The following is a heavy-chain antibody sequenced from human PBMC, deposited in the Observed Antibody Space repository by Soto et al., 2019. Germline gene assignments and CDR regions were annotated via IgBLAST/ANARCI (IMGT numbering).Heavy chain of an antibody. CDR3: ARDRIAVASYYYYYGMDV. Sequence: GGSLRLSCAASGFTFSSYAMHWVRQAPGKGLEWVAVISYDGSNKYYAESVKGRFTISRDNSKNTLYLQMNSLRAEDTAVYYFARDRIAVASYYYYYGMDVWDQGTTVTVSS. CDR1: GFTFSSYA. V-gene: IGHV3-30-3*01. CDR2: ISYDGSNK. J-gene: IGHJ6*02. D-gene: IGHD6-19*01.